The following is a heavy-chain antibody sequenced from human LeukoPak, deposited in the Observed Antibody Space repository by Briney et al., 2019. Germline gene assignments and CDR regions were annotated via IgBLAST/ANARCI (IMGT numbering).Heavy chain of an antibody. CDR2: ISAYNGNT. Sequence: GASVKVSCKASGYTFTSYGISWVRQAPGQGLEWMGWISAYNGNTNYAQKLQGRVTMTTDTSTSTAYMELRSLRSDDTAVYYCAREPDSSGWQVTVDYWGQGTLVTVSS. J-gene: IGHJ4*02. CDR1: GYTFTSYG. CDR3: AREPDSSGWQVTVDY. D-gene: IGHD6-19*01. V-gene: IGHV1-18*04.